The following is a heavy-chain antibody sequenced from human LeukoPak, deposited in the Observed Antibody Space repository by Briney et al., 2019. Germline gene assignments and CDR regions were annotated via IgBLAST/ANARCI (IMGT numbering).Heavy chain of an antibody. J-gene: IGHJ5*02. Sequence: QPGGSLTLSCAASGFTFSSYEMKWVRQAPGKGLEWISYISGSGNIYYADSVKGRFTISRDNAKNSLYLQMNSLRAEDTAVYYCARETGGAAARDWFDPWGQGTLVTVSS. CDR2: ISGSGNI. V-gene: IGHV3-48*03. CDR1: GFTFSSYE. CDR3: ARETGGAAARDWFDP. D-gene: IGHD6-13*01.